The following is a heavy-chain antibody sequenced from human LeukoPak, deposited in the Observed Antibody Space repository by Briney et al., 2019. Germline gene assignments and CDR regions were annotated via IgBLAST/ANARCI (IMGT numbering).Heavy chain of an antibody. J-gene: IGHJ6*03. CDR3: AKGDRIFTSFMDV. CDR2: ISGSGGNT. V-gene: IGHV3-23*01. CDR1: GFTFSSYA. Sequence: GGSLRLSCAASGFTFSSYAMSWVRQAPGKGLEWVSAISGSGGNTYYADSVKGRFSISRDNSKNTLYLQMNSLRAEDTAVYYCAKGDRIFTSFMDVWGKGTTVTISS. D-gene: IGHD3-3*02.